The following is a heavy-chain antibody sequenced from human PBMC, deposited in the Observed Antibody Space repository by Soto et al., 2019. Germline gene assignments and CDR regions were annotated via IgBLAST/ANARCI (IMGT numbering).Heavy chain of an antibody. CDR2: IDPSDSYT. CDR3: ARPYNHQYYYDSSGYYDY. D-gene: IGHD3-22*01. CDR1: GYSFTSYW. Sequence: PGESLKISCKGSGYSFTSYWISWVRQMPGKGLEWMGRIDPSDSYTNYSPSFQGHVTISADKSISTAYLQWSSLKASDTAMYYCARPYNHQYYYDSSGYYDYWGQGTLVTVSS. V-gene: IGHV5-10-1*01. J-gene: IGHJ4*02.